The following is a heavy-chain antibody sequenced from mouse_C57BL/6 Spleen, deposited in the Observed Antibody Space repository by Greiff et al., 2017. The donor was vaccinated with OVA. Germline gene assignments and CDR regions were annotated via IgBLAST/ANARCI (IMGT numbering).Heavy chain of an antibody. CDR3: ARRLCTNTGEGYFDV. J-gene: IGHJ1*03. CDR2: IDPEDGET. V-gene: IGHV14-2*01. D-gene: IGHD1-1*01. Sequence: VQLQQSGAELVKPGASVKLSCTASGFTFTDYYMHWVKQRTEQGLEWIGRIDPEDGETKYAPKFQGKATITADTSSNTAYMQLSSLTSEDTADYDSARRLCTNTGEGYFDVWGTGTTVTVSS. CDR1: GFTFTDYY.